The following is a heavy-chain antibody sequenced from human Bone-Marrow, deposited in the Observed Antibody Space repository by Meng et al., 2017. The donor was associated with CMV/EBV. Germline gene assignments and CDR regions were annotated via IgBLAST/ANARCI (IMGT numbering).Heavy chain of an antibody. CDR3: TRNGFPEGGYYFDY. CDR2: IIPVLGIA. CDR1: GGTSNTYA. V-gene: IGHV1-69*02. Sequence: QVQLVQSGAEVKKPGSSVKVSCKASGGTSNTYAITWVRQAPGQGLEWMGRIIPVLGIAIYAQKFQGRVIITADKSTSTAYMGLSSLRSEDTAMYYCTRNGFPEGGYYFDYWGQGTLVTVSS. J-gene: IGHJ4*02. D-gene: IGHD2-15*01.